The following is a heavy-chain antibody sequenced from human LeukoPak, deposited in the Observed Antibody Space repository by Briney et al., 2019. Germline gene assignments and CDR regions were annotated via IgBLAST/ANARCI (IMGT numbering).Heavy chain of an antibody. CDR1: NGSISSDTYF. CDR3: ARGGDTYYYDSSGLFDY. D-gene: IGHD3-22*01. V-gene: IGHV4-61*02. CDR2: MSSSGIS. J-gene: IGHJ4*02. Sequence: SQTLSLTCTVSNGSISSDTYFWSWIRQPAGKGLEWIGRMSSSGISTYSPSLKSRVTISIDTSKNQFSLKLSSVTAADTAVYYCARGGDTYYYDSSGLFDYWGQGTLVTVSS.